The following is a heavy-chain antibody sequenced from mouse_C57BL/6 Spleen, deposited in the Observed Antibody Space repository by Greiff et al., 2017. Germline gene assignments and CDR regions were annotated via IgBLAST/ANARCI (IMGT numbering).Heavy chain of an antibody. J-gene: IGHJ2*01. CDR3: ARWGYGSSPFDY. V-gene: IGHV1-82*01. Sequence: VQLQASGPELVKPGASVKISCKASGYAFSSSWMNWVKQRPGKGLEWIGRIYPGDGDTNYNGKFKGKATLTADKSSSTAYMQLSSLTSEDSAVYFCARWGYGSSPFDYWGQGTTLTVSS. D-gene: IGHD1-1*01. CDR2: IYPGDGDT. CDR1: GYAFSSSW.